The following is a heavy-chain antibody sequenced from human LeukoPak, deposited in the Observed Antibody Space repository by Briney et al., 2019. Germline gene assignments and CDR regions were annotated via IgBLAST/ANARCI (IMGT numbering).Heavy chain of an antibody. CDR1: RFTFSSYG. CDR2: ISYDGYNK. CDR3: AKSPRDSGYEGEGY. D-gene: IGHD5-12*01. V-gene: IGHV3-30*18. J-gene: IGHJ4*02. Sequence: GGSLRLSCAASRFTFSSYGMHWVRQAPSKGLEWVATISYDGYNKYCADSVKGRFTISRDNSKNTLYLQMNSLRTEDTAVYYCAKSPRDSGYEGEGYWGQGTLVTVSS.